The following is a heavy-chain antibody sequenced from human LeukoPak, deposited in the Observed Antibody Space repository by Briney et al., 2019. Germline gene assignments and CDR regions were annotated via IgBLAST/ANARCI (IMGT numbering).Heavy chain of an antibody. Sequence: GGSLRLSCAASGFTFSSDWMHWVRQAAGKGLVWVSRINNDGSTTAYADSVKGRFSISRDNSKNTMYLQMNSLTAEDTAVYYCARDRHHNYYYGMDVWGQGTTVTVSS. V-gene: IGHV3-74*01. CDR3: ARDRHHNYYYGMDV. CDR2: INNDGSTT. CDR1: GFTFSSDW. J-gene: IGHJ6*02. D-gene: IGHD1-14*01.